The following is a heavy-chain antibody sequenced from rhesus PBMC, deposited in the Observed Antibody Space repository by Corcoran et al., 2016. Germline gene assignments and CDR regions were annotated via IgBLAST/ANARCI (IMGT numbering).Heavy chain of an antibody. CDR2: IYWNDSK. D-gene: IGHD4-23*01. Sequence: QVTLKESGPALVKSTQTLTLTCTFSGFSISTTGTGVGWIRQPPGKALEWLATIYWNDSKYYPTSRNSRLTISKDTYKNQVVLTMTNRYPVDTATYYCARQYSNAYCELLGQRALVTVSS. V-gene: IGHV2-95*01. CDR3: ARQYSNAYCEL. J-gene: IGHJ1*01. CDR1: GFSISTTGTG.